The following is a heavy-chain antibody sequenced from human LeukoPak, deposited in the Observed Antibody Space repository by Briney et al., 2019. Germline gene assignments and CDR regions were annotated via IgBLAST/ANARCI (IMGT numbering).Heavy chain of an antibody. D-gene: IGHD3-22*01. CDR3: ARTFGESRSGYYRDY. V-gene: IGHV3-23*01. CDR1: GFTFSSYA. J-gene: IGHJ4*02. CDR2: ISGSGGNT. Sequence: GGSLRLSCAASGFTFSSYAMSWVRQAPGKGLEWISTISGSGGNTYHADSLKGRFTISRDNSKNTMYLQMNSLRAEDTAVYYCARTFGESRSGYYRDYWGQGTLVTVSS.